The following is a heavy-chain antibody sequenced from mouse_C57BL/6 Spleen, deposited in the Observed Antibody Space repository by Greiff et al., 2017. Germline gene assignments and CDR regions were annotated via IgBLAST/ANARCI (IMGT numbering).Heavy chain of an antibody. J-gene: IGHJ2*01. CDR1: GYTFTSYW. CDR3: ARLGIYDGYYDY. CDR2: IYPGSGST. D-gene: IGHD2-3*01. V-gene: IGHV1-55*01. Sequence: VQLQQSGAELVKPGASVKMSCKASGYTFTSYWITWVKQRPGQGLEWIGDIYPGSGSTNYNEKFKSKATLTVDTSSSTAYMQLSSLTSEDSAVYYCARLGIYDGYYDYWGQGTTLTVSS.